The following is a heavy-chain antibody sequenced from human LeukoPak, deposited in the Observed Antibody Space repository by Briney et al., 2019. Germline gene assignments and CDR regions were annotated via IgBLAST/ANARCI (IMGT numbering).Heavy chain of an antibody. J-gene: IGHJ5*02. D-gene: IGHD3-10*01. Sequence: SSQTLSLTCSVSGDSISGGADYWSWIRQHPGKGLEWIGYISYSGTTYYNPSLKSRVSISADTSKNQFSLRLSSVTAADTAVYYCARGPVGRITMVRGAMRSRNWFDPWGQGTLVTVSS. CDR2: ISYSGTT. CDR3: ARGPVGRITMVRGAMRSRNWFDP. CDR1: GDSISGGADY. V-gene: IGHV4-31*03.